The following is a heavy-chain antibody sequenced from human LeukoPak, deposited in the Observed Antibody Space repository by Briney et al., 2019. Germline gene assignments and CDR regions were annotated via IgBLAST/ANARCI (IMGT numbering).Heavy chain of an antibody. V-gene: IGHV1-18*01. CDR3: ARSPPSTGYDRFDI. D-gene: IGHD5-12*01. CDR1: GYMFNIYG. J-gene: IGHJ4*02. Sequence: ASVKVSCKASGYMFNIYGISWVRQAPGQGLEWMGWISAFNGNTNYARNFQDRVTMTTDTSTSTAYMELTSLRSDDTAVYYCARSPPSTGYDRFDIWGQGTLVTVSS. CDR2: ISAFNGNT.